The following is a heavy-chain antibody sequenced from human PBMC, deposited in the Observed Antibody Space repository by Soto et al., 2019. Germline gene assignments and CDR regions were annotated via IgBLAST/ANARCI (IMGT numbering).Heavy chain of an antibody. CDR3: AKTMSRLGGYDLHWLAP. D-gene: IGHD5-12*01. CDR1: GFIFSDYA. CDR2: ISGTRGRHRNT. J-gene: IGHJ5*02. V-gene: IGHV3-23*01. Sequence: EVHLLESGGNLVQPGMSLRLSCAASGFIFSDYAMTWVRQAPGKGLEWVSTISGTRGRHRNTFYTASVKGRFTVTRDNSKNTLFLEMNSLRVEDTAVYYCAKTMSRLGGYDLHWLAPWGQGTLVTVSS.